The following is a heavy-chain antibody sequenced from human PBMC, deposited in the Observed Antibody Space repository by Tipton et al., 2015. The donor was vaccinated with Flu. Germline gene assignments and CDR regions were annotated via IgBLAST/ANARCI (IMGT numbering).Heavy chain of an antibody. V-gene: IGHV3-53*05. Sequence: FLRLSSAASGFTVSSNSMSWVRQAPGKGLEWISLIYSAGSTYYADSVKGRFTISRDSSKNTLYLHMNSLTTDDTAVYYCARVTKFLNCFDIWGLGTLVTVS. J-gene: IGHJ5*02. CDR3: ARVTKFLNCFDI. CDR1: GFTVSSNS. CDR2: IYSAGST. D-gene: IGHD2-21*01.